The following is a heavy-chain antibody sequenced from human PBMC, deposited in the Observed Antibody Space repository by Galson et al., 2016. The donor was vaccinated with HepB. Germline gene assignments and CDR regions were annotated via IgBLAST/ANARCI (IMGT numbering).Heavy chain of an antibody. D-gene: IGHD2-21*01. V-gene: IGHV3-23*01. CDR1: GFSFSSYA. CDR2: ISGSGDST. Sequence: SLRLSCAASGFSFSSYAMSWVRQAPGKGLEWVSGISGSGDSTYYADSVKGRFTISRDNSKNKLYLQMNSLRAEDTAVYYCAKDQFHGDLSDYWGQGTRVTVSS. J-gene: IGHJ4*02. CDR3: AKDQFHGDLSDY.